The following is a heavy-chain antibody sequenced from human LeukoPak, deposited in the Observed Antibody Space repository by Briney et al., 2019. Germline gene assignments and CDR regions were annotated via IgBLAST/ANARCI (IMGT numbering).Heavy chain of an antibody. Sequence: GGSPRLSCAASGFTFSSYWMSWVRQAPGKGLEWVANIKQDGSEKYYVDSVKGRFTISRDNAKNSLYLQMNSLRAEDTAVYYCASLGAIQDYYFDYWGQGTLVTVSS. J-gene: IGHJ4*02. CDR2: IKQDGSEK. D-gene: IGHD1-26*01. CDR1: GFTFSSYW. V-gene: IGHV3-7*01. CDR3: ASLGAIQDYYFDY.